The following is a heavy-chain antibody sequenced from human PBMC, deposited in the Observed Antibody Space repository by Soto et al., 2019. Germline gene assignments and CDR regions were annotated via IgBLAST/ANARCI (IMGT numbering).Heavy chain of an antibody. J-gene: IGHJ6*03. D-gene: IGHD6-6*01. CDR1: GGSFSGYY. CDR3: ARGLEIAANYSYYMDV. CDR2: INHRGST. V-gene: IGHV4-34*01. Sequence: QVQLQQWGAGLLKPSETLSLTCAVYGGSFSGYYWSWLRQPPGKGLEWIGEINHRGSTNYNPSLKSRVTISVDTSKIQFSLKLSSVTAADTAVYYCARGLEIAANYSYYMDVWGKGTTVTVSS.